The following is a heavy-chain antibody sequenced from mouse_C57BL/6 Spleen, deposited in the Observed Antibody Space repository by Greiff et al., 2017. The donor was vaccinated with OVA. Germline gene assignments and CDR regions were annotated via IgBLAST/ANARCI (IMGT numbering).Heavy chain of an antibody. Sequence: VQLQQSGPGLVKPSQSLSLTCSVTGYSITSGYYWNWIRQFPGNKLEWMGYISYDGSNNYNPSLKNRISITRDTSKNQFFLKLNSVTTEDTATYYCAREEYFDYWGQGTTLTVSS. CDR3: AREEYFDY. V-gene: IGHV3-6*01. CDR2: ISYDGSN. CDR1: GYSITSGYY. J-gene: IGHJ2*01.